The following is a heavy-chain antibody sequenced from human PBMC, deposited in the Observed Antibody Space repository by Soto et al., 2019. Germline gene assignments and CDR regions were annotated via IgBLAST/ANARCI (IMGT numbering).Heavy chain of an antibody. CDR3: ARDQVEVTRGAFDI. CDR1: GFTFSSYA. J-gene: IGHJ3*02. Sequence: QVQLVESGGGVVQPGRSLRLSCAASGFTFSSYAMHWVRQAPGKGPEWVAVISYDGSNKYYADSVKGRFTISRDNSKNTLYLQMNSLRAEDTAVYYCARDQVEVTRGAFDIWGQGTMVTVSS. CDR2: ISYDGSNK. D-gene: IGHD4-4*01. V-gene: IGHV3-30-3*01.